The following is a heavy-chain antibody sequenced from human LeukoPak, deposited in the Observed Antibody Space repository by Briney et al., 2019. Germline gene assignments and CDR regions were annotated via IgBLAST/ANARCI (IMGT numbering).Heavy chain of an antibody. Sequence: SQTLSLTCAISGDSVSGNSAVAWNWLRQSPSRGLEWLGRTYYRSKWNNDYAVSVKSRITIKSDTSKKQFSLHLNSVTPEDTAVYYCARGRNSGFDYWGQGTLVTVSS. J-gene: IGHJ4*02. CDR1: GDSVSGNSAVA. CDR3: ARGRNSGFDY. CDR2: TYYRSKWNN. D-gene: IGHD2/OR15-2a*01. V-gene: IGHV6-1*01.